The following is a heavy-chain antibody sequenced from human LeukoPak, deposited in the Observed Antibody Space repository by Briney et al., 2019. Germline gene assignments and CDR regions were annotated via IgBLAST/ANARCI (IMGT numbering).Heavy chain of an antibody. Sequence: SETLSLTCAVYGGSFSGYYWSWIRQPPGKGLEWLGEINHSGSTNYNPSLKRRVTISVDTSKNQVSLKLSSVTAADTAVYYCARVLAGEYYYYYYMDVWGKGTTVTVSS. J-gene: IGHJ6*03. CDR2: INHSGST. CDR1: GGSFSGYY. D-gene: IGHD6-19*01. V-gene: IGHV4-34*01. CDR3: ARVLAGEYYYYYYMDV.